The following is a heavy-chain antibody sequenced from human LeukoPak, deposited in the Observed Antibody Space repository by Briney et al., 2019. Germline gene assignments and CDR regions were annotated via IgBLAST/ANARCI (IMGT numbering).Heavy chain of an antibody. J-gene: IGHJ3*02. Sequence: GGSLRLSCAASGFTFSSYWMHWVRQAPGKGLVWVSRINSDGSSTSYADSVKGRFTISRDNAKNTLYLQMNSLRAEDTAVYYCARDLNDYGDYGTFDAFDIWGQGTMVTVSS. D-gene: IGHD4-17*01. CDR2: INSDGSST. CDR1: GFTFSSYW. CDR3: ARDLNDYGDYGTFDAFDI. V-gene: IGHV3-74*01.